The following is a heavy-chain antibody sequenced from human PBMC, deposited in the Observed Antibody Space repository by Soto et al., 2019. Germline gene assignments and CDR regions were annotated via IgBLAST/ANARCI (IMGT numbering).Heavy chain of an antibody. D-gene: IGHD3-10*01. Sequence: SETLSLTCAVYGGSISSGGYYWSWIRQHPGKGLEWIGYIYYSGSTYYNPSLKSRVTISVDTSKNQFSLKLSSVTAADTAVYYCARDSSDYYGSGRRWFDPWGQGTLVTVS. CDR1: GGSISSGGYY. CDR3: ARDSSDYYGSGRRWFDP. V-gene: IGHV4-31*11. J-gene: IGHJ5*02. CDR2: IYYSGST.